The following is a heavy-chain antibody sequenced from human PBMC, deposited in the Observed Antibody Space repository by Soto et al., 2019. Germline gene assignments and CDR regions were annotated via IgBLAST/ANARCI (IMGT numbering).Heavy chain of an antibody. D-gene: IGHD3-22*01. CDR1: GGSISSTNYF. V-gene: IGHV4-39*01. J-gene: IGHJ4*02. Sequence: QLQLQESGPRLVKPSETLSLTCTVSGGSISSTNYFWGWIRQPPGKGLEWIGSIHYSGSTYYSLSLKSRVTLSVDTSKNQFSLKLTSVTAADTAVYYCARQRDYYDTSGDSYFDYWGQGTLVTVSS. CDR3: ARQRDYYDTSGDSYFDY. CDR2: IHYSGST.